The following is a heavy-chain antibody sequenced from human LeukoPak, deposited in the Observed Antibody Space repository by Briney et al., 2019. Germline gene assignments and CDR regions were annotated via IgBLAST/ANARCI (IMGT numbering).Heavy chain of an antibody. CDR1: GFTFGDYA. CDR3: TRDGVATIHDAFDI. J-gene: IGHJ3*02. V-gene: IGHV3-49*03. CDR2: IRSKAYGGTT. Sequence: GGSLRLSCTASGFTFGDYAMSWFRQAPGKGREWVGFIRSKAYGGTTEYAASVKGRFTISRDDSKSIAYLQMNSLKTEDTAVYYCTRDGVATIHDAFDIWGQGTMVTVSS. D-gene: IGHD5-12*01.